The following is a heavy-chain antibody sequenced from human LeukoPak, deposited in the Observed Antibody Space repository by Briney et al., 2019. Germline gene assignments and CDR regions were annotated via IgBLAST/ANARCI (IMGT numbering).Heavy chain of an antibody. CDR3: ARDPIVVVPAATTYYFDY. D-gene: IGHD2-2*01. Sequence: GGSLRLSCAASGFTFSSYAMHWVRQAPGKGLEWVAVISYDGSNKYYADSVKGRFTISRDNSKNTPYLQMNSLRAEDTAVYYCARDPIVVVPAATTYYFDYWGQGTLVTVSS. V-gene: IGHV3-30-3*01. CDR2: ISYDGSNK. CDR1: GFTFSSYA. J-gene: IGHJ4*02.